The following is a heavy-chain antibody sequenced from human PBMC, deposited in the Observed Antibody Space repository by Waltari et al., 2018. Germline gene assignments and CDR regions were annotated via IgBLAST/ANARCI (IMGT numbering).Heavy chain of an antibody. CDR1: GGSISSYY. CDR3: ASTAPSDSGYDIDAFDI. CDR2: IYTSGST. V-gene: IGHV4-4*07. J-gene: IGHJ3*02. D-gene: IGHD5-12*01. Sequence: QVQLQESGPGLVKPSETLSLTCTVSGGSISSYYWSWIRQPAGKGLEWIGRIYTSGSTNYNPSLKSRVTMSVDTSKNQFSRKLSSVTAADTAVYYCASTAPSDSGYDIDAFDIWGQGTMVTVSS.